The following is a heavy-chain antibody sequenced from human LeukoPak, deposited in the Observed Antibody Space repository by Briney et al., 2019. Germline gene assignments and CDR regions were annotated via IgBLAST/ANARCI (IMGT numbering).Heavy chain of an antibody. CDR3: AREPYYYGSGSYYSFDY. D-gene: IGHD3-10*01. CDR2: INHRGST. V-gene: IGHV4-34*01. J-gene: IGHJ4*02. Sequence: SETLSLTCTVSGGSISSYYWSWIRQPPGKGLEWIGEINHRGSTNYNPSLKSRVTISVDTSKNQFSLKLSSVTAADTAVYYCAREPYYYGSGSYYSFDYWGQGTLVTVSS. CDR1: GGSISSYY.